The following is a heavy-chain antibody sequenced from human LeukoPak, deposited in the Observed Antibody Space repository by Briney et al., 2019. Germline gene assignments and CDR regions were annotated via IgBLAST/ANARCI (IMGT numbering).Heavy chain of an antibody. J-gene: IGHJ3*02. CDR3: ATPYYDSSGWAFDI. Sequence: ASVKVSCKASGYTFTSYGISWVRQAPGQGLEWMGWISAYNGNTNYAQKLQGRVTMTTDTSTSTAYMELRSLRSDDTAVYYCATPYYDSSGWAFDIWGQGTMVTVSS. CDR2: ISAYNGNT. CDR1: GYTFTSYG. D-gene: IGHD3-22*01. V-gene: IGHV1-18*01.